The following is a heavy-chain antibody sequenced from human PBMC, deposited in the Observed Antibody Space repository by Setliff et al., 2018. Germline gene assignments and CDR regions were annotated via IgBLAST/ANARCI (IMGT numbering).Heavy chain of an antibody. D-gene: IGHD3-16*01. J-gene: IGHJ6*04. Sequence: ASVKVSCKASGYTLSSHAMHWVRQAPGQGLEWMGWINAVNGVTEYSQDFRGRLTISRDTSASTAYMELSSLKSEDMAVYYCARGGPGYYYFVDVWGKGTTVTVSS. CDR3: ARGGPGYYYFVDV. V-gene: IGHV1-3*03. CDR1: GYTLSSHA. CDR2: INAVNGVT.